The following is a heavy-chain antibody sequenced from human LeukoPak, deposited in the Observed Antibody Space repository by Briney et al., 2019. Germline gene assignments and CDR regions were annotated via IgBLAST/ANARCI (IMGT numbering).Heavy chain of an antibody. D-gene: IGHD4-17*01. V-gene: IGHV3-21*01. J-gene: IGHJ6*02. Sequence: KSGGSLRLSCAASGFTFSSYAMSWVRQAPGKGLEWVSSISSSSSYIYYADSVKGRFTISRDNAKNSLYLQMNSLRAEDTAVYYCARDQDYGDYYYYGMDVWGQGTTVTVSS. CDR3: ARDQDYGDYYYYGMDV. CDR1: GFTFSSYA. CDR2: ISSSSSYI.